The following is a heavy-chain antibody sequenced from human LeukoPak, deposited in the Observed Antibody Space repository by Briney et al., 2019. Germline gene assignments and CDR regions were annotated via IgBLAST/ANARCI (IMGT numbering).Heavy chain of an antibody. Sequence: SVKVSCKALGGSFSSEAISWVRQAPGQGLEWMGGIIPIFGTANYAQKFQGRVTITTDESTSTAYMEESSLRSEDTAVYYCGRKAGDCGGNSCYSIDYWGQGTLVTVSS. V-gene: IGHV1-69*05. J-gene: IGHJ4*02. CDR3: GRKAGDCGGNSCYSIDY. CDR1: GGSFSSEA. CDR2: IIPIFGTA. D-gene: IGHD2-15*01.